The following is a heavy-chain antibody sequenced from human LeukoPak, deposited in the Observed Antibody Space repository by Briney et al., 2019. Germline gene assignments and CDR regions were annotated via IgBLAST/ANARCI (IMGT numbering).Heavy chain of an antibody. CDR3: ARDGEPRYWGSGYYYGMDV. D-gene: IGHD7-27*01. CDR2: ISGSAGST. CDR1: GFNFGTYA. Sequence: TGGSLRLSCAASGFNFGTYAMNWVRQAPGKGLEWVSSISGSAGSTYYADSVKGRFTVSRDNSKNTLSLQMNSLGADDTAVYYCARDGEPRYWGSGYYYGMDVWGQGATVTVSS. J-gene: IGHJ6*02. V-gene: IGHV3-23*01.